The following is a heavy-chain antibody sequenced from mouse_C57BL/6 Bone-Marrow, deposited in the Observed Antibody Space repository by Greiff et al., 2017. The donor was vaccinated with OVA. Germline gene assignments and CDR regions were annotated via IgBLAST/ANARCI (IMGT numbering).Heavy chain of an antibody. Sequence: VQLQQPGAELVKPGASVKLSCKASGYTFTSYWMHWVKQRPGQGLEWIGMIHPNSGSTSYNQKFKGKAKLTAVTSASTAYMELSSLTNEDSAVYYCTNQGDYGSSYGYFDVWGTGTTVTVSS. CDR1: GYTFTSYW. CDR2: IHPNSGST. CDR3: TNQGDYGSSYGYFDV. D-gene: IGHD1-1*01. J-gene: IGHJ1*03. V-gene: IGHV1-64*01.